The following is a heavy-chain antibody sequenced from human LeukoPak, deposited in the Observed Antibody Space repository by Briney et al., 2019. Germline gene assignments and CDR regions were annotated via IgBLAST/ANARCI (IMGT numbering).Heavy chain of an antibody. D-gene: IGHD3-22*01. J-gene: IGHJ3*02. Sequence: SETLSLTCAVSGGSISSSNWWNWVRQPPGKGLEWIGQIYHSGSTNYSPSLKSRVTISLDTSKNQFSLKLSSVTAADTAVYYCARDLGYSLDAFDIWGQGTMVTVSS. CDR2: IYHSGST. V-gene: IGHV4-4*02. CDR1: GGSISSSNW. CDR3: ARDLGYSLDAFDI.